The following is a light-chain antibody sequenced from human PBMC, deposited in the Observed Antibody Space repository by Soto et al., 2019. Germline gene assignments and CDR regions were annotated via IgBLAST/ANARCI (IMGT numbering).Light chain of an antibody. CDR3: QQYNTRA. J-gene: IGKJ1*01. CDR1: QSVSSN. Sequence: EIVMTQSPATLSVSPGERATLSCRASQSVSSNLAWYQQKPGQAPRLLIYGASTRATGIPARFSGSGSRTEFTLTVSSLQSEDFAEYYCQQYNTRAFGHGTKVEIK. CDR2: GAS. V-gene: IGKV3-15*01.